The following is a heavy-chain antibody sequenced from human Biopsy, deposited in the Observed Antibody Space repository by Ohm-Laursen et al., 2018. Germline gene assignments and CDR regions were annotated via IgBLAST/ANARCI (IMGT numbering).Heavy chain of an antibody. CDR3: AKCMTAGSNYYFHH. CDR2: IWYDGSNK. V-gene: IGHV3-33*06. Sequence: SLRLSCAASGFTFCSYGMHWVCQAPGKGLWWVAAIWYDGSNKNYADSVKGRVTISRDNSKNTLYLQMTSLRGEDTAVYYCAKCMTAGSNYYFHHCGQGTLVTVSS. J-gene: IGHJ4*02. D-gene: IGHD2-8*01. CDR1: GFTFCSYG.